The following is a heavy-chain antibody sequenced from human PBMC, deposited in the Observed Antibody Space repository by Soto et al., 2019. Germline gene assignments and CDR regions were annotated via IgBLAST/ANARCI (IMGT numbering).Heavy chain of an antibody. D-gene: IGHD5-18*01. V-gene: IGHV1-46*01. J-gene: IGHJ3*02. Sequence: ASVKVSCKASGYTFTSYYMHWVRQAPGQGLEWMGIINPSGGSTSYAQKFQGRVTMTRDTSTSTVYMELSSLRSEDTAVYYCARDLDGMLWSPGAFDIWGQGTMVTVSS. CDR1: GYTFTSYY. CDR3: ARDLDGMLWSPGAFDI. CDR2: INPSGGST.